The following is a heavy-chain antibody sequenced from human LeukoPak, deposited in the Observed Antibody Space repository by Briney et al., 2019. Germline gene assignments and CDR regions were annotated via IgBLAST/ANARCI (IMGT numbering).Heavy chain of an antibody. CDR1: GGSISSGGYS. CDR3: ARGDYRGFDY. D-gene: IGHD4-11*01. V-gene: IGHV4-30-2*01. J-gene: IGHJ4*02. Sequence: SETLSLTCAVSGGSISSGGYSWRWIRQPPGKGLEWIGYIYHSGSTYYNPSLKSRVTISVDRSKNQFSLKLSSVTAADTAVYYCARGDYRGFDYWGQGTLVTVSS. CDR2: IYHSGST.